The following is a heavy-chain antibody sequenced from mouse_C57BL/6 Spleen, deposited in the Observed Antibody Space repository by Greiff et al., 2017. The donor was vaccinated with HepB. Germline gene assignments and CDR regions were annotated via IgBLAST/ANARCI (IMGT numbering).Heavy chain of an antibody. Sequence: EVQLQESGGGLVKPGGSLKLSCAASGFTFSSYAMSWVRQTPEKRLEWVATISDGGSYTYYPDNVKGRFTISRDNAKNNLYLQMSHLKSEDTAMYYCARELGPFAYWGQGTLVTVSA. J-gene: IGHJ3*01. V-gene: IGHV5-4*01. CDR3: ARELGPFAY. CDR2: ISDGGSYT. CDR1: GFTFSSYA. D-gene: IGHD4-1*01.